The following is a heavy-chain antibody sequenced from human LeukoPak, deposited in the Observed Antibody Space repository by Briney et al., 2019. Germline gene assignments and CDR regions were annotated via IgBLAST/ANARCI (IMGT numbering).Heavy chain of an antibody. CDR2: INPNSGGT. V-gene: IGHV1-2*02. CDR1: GYTFTDYY. D-gene: IGHD3-22*01. CDR3: ARDGDYYYMNLGEYFQH. Sequence: ASVKVSCKASGYTFTDYYMHWVRQAPGQGLEWMGWINPNSGGTKYAQKFQGRVSMTRDTSISTAYMELSRLRSDDTAVYYCARDGDYYYMNLGEYFQHWGQGTLVTVSS. J-gene: IGHJ1*01.